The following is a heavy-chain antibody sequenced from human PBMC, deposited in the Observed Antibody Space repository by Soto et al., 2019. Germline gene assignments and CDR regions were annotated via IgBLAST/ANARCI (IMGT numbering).Heavy chain of an antibody. D-gene: IGHD3-9*01. V-gene: IGHV4-61*01. CDR2: IYYSGST. Sequence: LSLTCTVSGGSVSSGSYYWSWIRQPPGKGLEWIGYIYYSGSTNYNPSLKSRVTISVDTSKNQFSLKLSSVTAADTAVYYCARDGILTGYSSYYYYYGMDVWGQGTTVTVSS. CDR1: GGSVSSGSYY. J-gene: IGHJ6*02. CDR3: ARDGILTGYSSYYYYYGMDV.